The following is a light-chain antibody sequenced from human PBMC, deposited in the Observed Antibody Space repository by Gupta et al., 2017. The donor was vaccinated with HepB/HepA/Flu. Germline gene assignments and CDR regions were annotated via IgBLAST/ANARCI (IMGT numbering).Light chain of an antibody. V-gene: IGKV3-20*01. CDR3: QQYCSSPLT. Sequence: EIVFTQSPGTLSFSPGERATLSCWASQSVSSSYLAWYQQKPGQAPRLLIYGASSRATGLPDRFSGSGSGTDFTLTISRLEPEDFAVYYCQQYCSSPLTFGQGTRLEIK. CDR1: QSVSSSY. CDR2: GAS. J-gene: IGKJ5*01.